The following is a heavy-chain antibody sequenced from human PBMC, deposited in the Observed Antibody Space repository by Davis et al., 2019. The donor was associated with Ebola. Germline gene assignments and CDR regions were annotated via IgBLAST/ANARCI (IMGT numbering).Heavy chain of an antibody. D-gene: IGHD2-8*02. CDR3: ASLRRTITGMDDGFDI. J-gene: IGHJ3*02. Sequence: GESLKISCKGSRYTFTNYWIGWVRQLPGKGLEWMGIIYTGDSDTRYSPSFRGQVTISADKSMKTAFLQWSSLKASDSGMYYCASLRRTITGMDDGFDIWGQGTMVTVSS. CDR2: IYTGDSDT. CDR1: RYTFTNYW. V-gene: IGHV5-51*01.